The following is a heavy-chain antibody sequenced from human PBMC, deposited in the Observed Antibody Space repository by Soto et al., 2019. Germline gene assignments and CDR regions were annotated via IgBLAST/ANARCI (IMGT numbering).Heavy chain of an antibody. CDR2: ISSSSSTI. CDR1: GFNFSSYG. D-gene: IGHD6-6*01. V-gene: IGHV3-48*02. Sequence: GGSMRVSCAASGFNFSSYGRNWVRQTPGKGLEWVSYISSSSSTIYYADSVKGRFTISRDNAKNSLYLQMNSLRDEDTAVYYCARPEYSSSSYGMDVWGQGTTVTVSS. J-gene: IGHJ6*02. CDR3: ARPEYSSSSYGMDV.